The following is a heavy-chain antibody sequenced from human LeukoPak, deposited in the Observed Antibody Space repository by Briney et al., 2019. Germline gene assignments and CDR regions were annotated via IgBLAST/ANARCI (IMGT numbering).Heavy chain of an antibody. D-gene: IGHD1-26*01. CDR3: AYRNNFEY. Sequence: GGSLRLSCATSGFSFSGHWMNWVRQPPGKGLEWVANIKADGSEKYYVDSVKGRFTISRDDAKRTVDLQMDNLRAEDTAIYYCAYRNNFEYWGQGALVTVSS. J-gene: IGHJ4*02. V-gene: IGHV3-7*05. CDR1: GFSFSGHW. CDR2: IKADGSEK.